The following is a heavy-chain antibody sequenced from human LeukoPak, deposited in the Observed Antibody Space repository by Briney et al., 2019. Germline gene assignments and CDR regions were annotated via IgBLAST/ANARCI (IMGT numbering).Heavy chain of an antibody. V-gene: IGHV3-11*04. CDR3: ARPGLYCSGGSCYPFES. CDR1: GFTFSDYY. CDR2: ISSRDGTI. J-gene: IGHJ4*02. D-gene: IGHD2-15*01. Sequence: GGSLRLSCAASGFTFSDYYMSWIRQAPGKGLEWVSYISSRDGTIYYADSVRGRFTVSRDNAKNSLYLQMDSLRVEDTAVYYCARPGLYCSGGSCYPFESWGQGTLVTVSS.